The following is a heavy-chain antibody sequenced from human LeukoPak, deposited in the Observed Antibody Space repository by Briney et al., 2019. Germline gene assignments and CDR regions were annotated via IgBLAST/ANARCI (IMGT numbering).Heavy chain of an antibody. CDR2: ITISGHTK. Sequence: GGSLRLSCAASGFYLSTSEMNWVRQAPGKGLEWIADITISGHTKNYADSVKGRFTISRDNARTSLYLQMNSLRVEDTGVYYCARGDPHADRWGQGTLVTVSS. CDR1: GFYLSTSE. V-gene: IGHV3-48*03. CDR3: ARGDPHADR. J-gene: IGHJ5*02.